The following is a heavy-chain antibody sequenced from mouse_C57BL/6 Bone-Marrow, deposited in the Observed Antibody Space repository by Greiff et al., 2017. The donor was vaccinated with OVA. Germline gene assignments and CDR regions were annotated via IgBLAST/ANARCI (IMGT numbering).Heavy chain of an antibody. D-gene: IGHD2-4*01. CDR2: IDPENGDT. CDR1: GFNIKDDY. J-gene: IGHJ4*01. V-gene: IGHV14-4*01. Sequence: VQLQQSGAELVRPGASVKLSCTASGFNIKDDYMHWVKQRPEQGLEWIGWIDPENGDTEYASKFQGKATITADTSSNTAYLQLSSLTSEDTAVYYCTTPLYYDYGVGAMDYWGQGTSVTVSS. CDR3: TTPLYYDYGVGAMDY.